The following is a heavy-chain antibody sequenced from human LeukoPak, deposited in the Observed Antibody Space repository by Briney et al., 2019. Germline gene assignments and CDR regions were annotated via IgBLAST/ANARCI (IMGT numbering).Heavy chain of an antibody. CDR2: ISGSGGST. D-gene: IGHD6-13*01. CDR1: GFTFSSYA. J-gene: IGHJ4*02. Sequence: GGSLRLSCAASGFTFSSYAMNWVRQAPRNGLEWVAVISGSGGSTYYADSVKGRFTISRDNSKNTPYLQMDSLRAEDTVAYYCAKASHSSSWSPFDYWGQGTLVTVSS. CDR3: AKASHSSSWSPFDY. V-gene: IGHV3-23*01.